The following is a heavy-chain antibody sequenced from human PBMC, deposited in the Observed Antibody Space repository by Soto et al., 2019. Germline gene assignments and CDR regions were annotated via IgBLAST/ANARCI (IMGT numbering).Heavy chain of an antibody. CDR2: TYYRSKWYN. CDR3: ARDWAEGSSCSLNWFDP. J-gene: IGHJ5*02. CDR1: GDSVSSNIAA. V-gene: IGHV6-1*01. D-gene: IGHD6-13*01. Sequence: QVKLQQSGPGLVKPSQTLSLTCAISGDSVSSNIAAWNWIRQSPSRGLEWLGRTYYRSKWYNDYAVSWKSRITNTPDTSKNQFSLQLNAVTPEDTAVYYCARDWAEGSSCSLNWFDPWGQGTLVTVSS.